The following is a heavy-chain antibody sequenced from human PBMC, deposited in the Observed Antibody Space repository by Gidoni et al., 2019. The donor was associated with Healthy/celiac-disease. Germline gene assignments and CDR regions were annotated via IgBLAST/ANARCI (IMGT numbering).Heavy chain of an antibody. Sequence: EVQLLESGGGLVQPGGSLRLSCAASGFTFSSYAMSWVRQAPGKGLEGVSASSGSGGSTYYADSVKGRFTISRDNSKNTLYLQMNSLRAEDTAVYYCAKDQSYGDYSDYWGQGTLVTVSS. CDR3: AKDQSYGDYSDY. CDR1: GFTFSSYA. V-gene: IGHV3-23*01. CDR2: SSGSGGST. D-gene: IGHD4-17*01. J-gene: IGHJ4*02.